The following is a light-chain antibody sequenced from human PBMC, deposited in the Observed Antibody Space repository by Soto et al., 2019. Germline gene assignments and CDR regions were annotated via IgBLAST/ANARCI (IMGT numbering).Light chain of an antibody. V-gene: IGKV3-15*01. Sequence: EIVMTQSPATLSVSPGERATLSCRASQSVYNNLAWYQQKPGQTPRLLIYDASTRATGIPARFSGSGPGTEFTLTITSLQSEDFAVYYCQEYNYWHPITFGGGTKVDIK. CDR3: QEYNYWHPIT. CDR1: QSVYNN. J-gene: IGKJ4*01. CDR2: DAS.